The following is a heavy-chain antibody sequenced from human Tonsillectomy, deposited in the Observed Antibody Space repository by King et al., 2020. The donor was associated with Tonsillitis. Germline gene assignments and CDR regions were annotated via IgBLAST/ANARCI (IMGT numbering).Heavy chain of an antibody. CDR1: GGSISSYF. Sequence: QLQESGPGLVKPSETLSLTCTVSGGSISSYFWTWIRQPPGKGLEWVGYIYHSGSTNYNPSLKSRVTISVDTSKNQFSLNLTSVTAADTAVYYCARASVTTFSDAFDSWGQGTVVTVSS. CDR2: IYHSGST. V-gene: IGHV4-59*01. J-gene: IGHJ3*02. CDR3: ARASVTTFSDAFDS. D-gene: IGHD4-17*01.